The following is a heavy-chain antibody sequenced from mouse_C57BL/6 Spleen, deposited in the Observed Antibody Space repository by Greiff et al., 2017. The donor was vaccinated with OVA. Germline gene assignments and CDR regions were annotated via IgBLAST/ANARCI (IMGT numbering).Heavy chain of an antibody. V-gene: IGHV3-1*01. J-gene: IGHJ1*03. CDR3: AREVVATRYFDV. D-gene: IGHD1-1*01. CDR2: ISYSGST. CDR1: GYSITSGYD. Sequence: ESGPGMVKPSQSLSLTCTVTGYSITSGYDWHWIRHFPGNKLEWMGYISYSGSTNYNPSLKSRISITHDTSKNHFFLKLNSVTTEDTATYYCAREVVATRYFDVGGTGTTVTVSS.